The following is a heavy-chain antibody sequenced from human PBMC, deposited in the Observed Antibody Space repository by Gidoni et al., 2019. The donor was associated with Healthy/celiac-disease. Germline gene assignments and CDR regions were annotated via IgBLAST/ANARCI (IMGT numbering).Heavy chain of an antibody. J-gene: IGHJ4*02. CDR3: ARGQYYDFWSGYNQQPYYFDY. CDR2: IKHSGST. Sequence: QVQLQQWGAGLLKPSETLSLTCAVYGGSFSGYSWRWIRQPPGKGLEWIGEIKHSGSTNYNPSLKSRVTISVDTSKNQFSLKLSSVTAADTAVYYCARGQYYDFWSGYNQQPYYFDYWGQGTLVTVSS. CDR1: GGSFSGYS. V-gene: IGHV4-34*01. D-gene: IGHD3-3*01.